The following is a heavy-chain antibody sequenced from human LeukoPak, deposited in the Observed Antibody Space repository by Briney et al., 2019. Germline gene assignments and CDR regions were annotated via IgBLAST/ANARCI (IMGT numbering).Heavy chain of an antibody. CDR1: GGSLSSYY. D-gene: IGHD6-19*01. CDR2: IYYSGST. V-gene: IGHV4-59*01. J-gene: IGHJ4*02. CDR3: ARDRSSGWTDY. Sequence: SETLSLTCTVSGGSLSSYYWSWIRQPPGKGLEWIGYIYYSGSTNYNPSLKSRVTISVDTSKNQFSLKLSSVTAADTAVYYCARDRSSGWTDYWGQGTLVTVSS.